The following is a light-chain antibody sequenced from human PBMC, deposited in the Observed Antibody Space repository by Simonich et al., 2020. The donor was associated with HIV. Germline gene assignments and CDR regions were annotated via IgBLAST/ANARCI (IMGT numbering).Light chain of an antibody. CDR1: QSVLYSSNNKNY. CDR2: WAS. V-gene: IGKV4-1*01. Sequence: DIVMTQSPDSLAVSLGERATINCKSSQSVLYSSNNKNYLAWYQQKPGQPHKLLIYWASTRESGVPDRFSGSGSGTDFTLTISSLQAEDVAVYYCQQYYGTPLSFGGGTKVEVK. CDR3: QQYYGTPLS. J-gene: IGKJ4*01.